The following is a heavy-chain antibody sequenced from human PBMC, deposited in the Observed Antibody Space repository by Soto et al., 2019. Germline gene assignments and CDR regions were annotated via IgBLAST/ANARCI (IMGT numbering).Heavy chain of an antibody. J-gene: IGHJ3*02. CDR2: INPSGGST. D-gene: IGHD2-15*01. V-gene: IGHV1-46*01. CDR3: ARCSGGTCYASYAFDI. Sequence: GASVKVSCKASGYTFTSYYMHWVRQAPGQGLEWMGIINPSGGSTSYAQKFQGRVTMTTDTSTSTAYMELRSLMYDDTAVYYCARCSGGTCYASYAFDIWDQGTMVTVSS. CDR1: GYTFTSYY.